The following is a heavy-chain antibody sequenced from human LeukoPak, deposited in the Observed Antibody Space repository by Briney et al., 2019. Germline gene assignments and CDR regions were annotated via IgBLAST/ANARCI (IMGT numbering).Heavy chain of an antibody. CDR3: ARGGLAVAGTIHV. J-gene: IGHJ6*04. V-gene: IGHV1-2*02. D-gene: IGHD6-19*01. CDR2: INLKSGGT. CDR1: RYTFTVYN. Sequence: ASVKVSCKASRYTFTVYNMDWVRQAPGQGLEWMGWINLKSGGTNYVQEYQGRVTMTRDTSISTAYMELSRLRSDDTAVYYCARGGLAVAGTIHVWGGGTTVTVSS.